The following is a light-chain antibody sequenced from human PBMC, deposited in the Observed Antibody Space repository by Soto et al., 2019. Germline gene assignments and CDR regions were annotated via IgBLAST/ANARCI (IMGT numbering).Light chain of an antibody. CDR1: QGISGW. J-gene: IGKJ1*01. Sequence: DIQMTQSPSTLSASVGDRVTITCRASQGISGWLAWYQQKAGKAPRLLIFDASSLMSGVPSRFSGSGYGTEFTLTINRLQPDGSATYYCQQYDSFSVWTFGQGTKVEIK. V-gene: IGKV1-5*01. CDR2: DAS. CDR3: QQYDSFSVWT.